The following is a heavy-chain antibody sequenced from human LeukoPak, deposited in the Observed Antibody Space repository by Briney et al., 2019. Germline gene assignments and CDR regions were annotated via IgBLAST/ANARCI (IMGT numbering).Heavy chain of an antibody. CDR2: INRDGTTT. CDR3: ARVASDSLDWFDP. Sequence: GWSLRLSCAASGFTFSSYWMHWVRQVPGKGLVWVSRINRDGTTTTYADSVKGRFTISRDNAKNTLYLQMSSLTAEDTAVYYCARVASDSLDWFDPWGQGTLVTVSS. CDR1: GFTFSSYW. J-gene: IGHJ5*02. V-gene: IGHV3-74*01. D-gene: IGHD2-21*02.